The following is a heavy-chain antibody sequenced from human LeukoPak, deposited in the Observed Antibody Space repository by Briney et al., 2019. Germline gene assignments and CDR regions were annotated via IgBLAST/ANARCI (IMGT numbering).Heavy chain of an antibody. CDR1: GFTFRSYE. V-gene: IGHV3-48*03. Sequence: GGSLRLSCAASGFTFRSYEMNWVREAPGKGLEWVSYISSSGSTIYYADSVKGRFTISRDNAKNSLYLQMNSLRAEDTAVYYCARVSGRLYYDFWSGYGMDVWGQGTTVTVSS. J-gene: IGHJ6*02. CDR2: ISSSGSTI. D-gene: IGHD3-3*01. CDR3: ARVSGRLYYDFWSGYGMDV.